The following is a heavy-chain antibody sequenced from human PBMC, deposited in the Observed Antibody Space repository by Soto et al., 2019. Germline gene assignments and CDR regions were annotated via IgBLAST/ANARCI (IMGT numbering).Heavy chain of an antibody. Sequence: SVRGARKGSGYRFISYGIMWVRQAPGQGLEWMGWISGYNGDTKFAQKLQGRVIMTTDTSTNTAYMELTSLRSDDTAVYYCAREGGSYSDSWGQG. D-gene: IGHD1-26*01. CDR2: ISGYNGDT. CDR3: AREGGSYSDS. V-gene: IGHV1-18*01. J-gene: IGHJ4*02. CDR1: GYRFISYG.